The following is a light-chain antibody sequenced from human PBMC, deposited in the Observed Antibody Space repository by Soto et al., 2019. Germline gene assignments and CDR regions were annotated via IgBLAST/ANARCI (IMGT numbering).Light chain of an antibody. CDR3: QQYNTYSPRNP. Sequence: IQMTQSPSTLSASVGDRVTITFRASQSISSWLAWYQQKPGKAPKLLIYKASSLESGVPSRFSGSGSGTEFTLTICSLQPDDFATYYCQQYNTYSPRNPFGQGTKVDI. CDR2: KAS. V-gene: IGKV1-5*03. CDR1: QSISSW. J-gene: IGKJ1*01.